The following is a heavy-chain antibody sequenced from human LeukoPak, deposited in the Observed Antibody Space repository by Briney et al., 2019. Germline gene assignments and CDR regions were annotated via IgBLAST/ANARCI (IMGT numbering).Heavy chain of an antibody. V-gene: IGHV3-21*01. J-gene: IGHJ4*02. CDR1: GLTFSSYS. Sequence: GGSLRLSCAASGLTFSSYSMNWVRQAPGKGLEWVSSISSSSSYIYYADSVKGRFTISRDNAKNSLYLQMNSLRAEDTAVYYCARVRLGELSLSGDYWGQGTLVTVSS. D-gene: IGHD3-16*02. CDR3: ARVRLGELSLSGDY. CDR2: ISSSSSYI.